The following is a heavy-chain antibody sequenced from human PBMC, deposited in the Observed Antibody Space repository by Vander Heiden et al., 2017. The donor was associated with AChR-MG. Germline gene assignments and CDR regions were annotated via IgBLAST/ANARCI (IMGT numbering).Heavy chain of an antibody. J-gene: IGHJ4*02. CDR3: AISGLYGDYVIPGETYYFDY. V-gene: IGHV1-69*01. D-gene: IGHD4-17*01. CDR2: IIPIFGTA. Sequence: QVQLVQSGAEVKKPGSSVKVSCKASGGTFSSYAISWVRQAPGQGLEWMGGIIPIFGTANYAQKFQGRVTITADESTSTAYMELSSLRSEDTAVYYCAISGLYGDYVIPGETYYFDYWGQGTLVTVSS. CDR1: GGTFSSYA.